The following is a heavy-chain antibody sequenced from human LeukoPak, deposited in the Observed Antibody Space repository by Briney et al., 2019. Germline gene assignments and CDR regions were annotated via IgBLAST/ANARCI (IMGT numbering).Heavy chain of an antibody. D-gene: IGHD1-26*01. Sequence: ASVKVSCKASAYTFTSYYMHWVRQSPGQGLEWMGIINPSGGSTSYAQKFQGRVTMTRDTSTSTVYMELSSLRSEDTAVYYCARARYVGSYGLRDAFDIWGQGTMVTVSS. CDR2: INPSGGST. CDR3: ARARYVGSYGLRDAFDI. CDR1: AYTFTSYY. J-gene: IGHJ3*02. V-gene: IGHV1-46*01.